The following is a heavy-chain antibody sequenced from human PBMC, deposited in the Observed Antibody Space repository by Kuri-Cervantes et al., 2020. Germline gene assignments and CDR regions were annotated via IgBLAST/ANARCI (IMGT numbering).Heavy chain of an antibody. CDR3: GPETTAMWVDY. V-gene: IGHV1-2*02. CDR2: INPNSGGT. CDR1: GYTFTGYY. Sequence: ASVKDSCKASGYTFTGYYMHWVRQAPGQGLEWMGWINPNSGGTNYAQKFQGRVTMTRDTSISTAYMVLGRLRSDDTAVYYCGPETTAMWVDYWGQGTLVTVSS. J-gene: IGHJ4*02. D-gene: IGHD4-17*01.